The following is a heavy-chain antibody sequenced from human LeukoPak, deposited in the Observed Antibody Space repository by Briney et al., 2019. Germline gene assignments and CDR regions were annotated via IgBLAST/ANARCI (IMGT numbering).Heavy chain of an antibody. Sequence: PSETLSLTCTVSGGSISSSSYYWGWIRQPPGKGLEWIGSIYYSGSTFYNPSLKSRVTISVDTSKNQFSLKLSSVTAADTAVYYCARALAEGEEFNYYYYMDVWGKGTTVTVSS. D-gene: IGHD3-16*01. CDR1: GGSISSSSYY. CDR3: ARALAEGEEFNYYYYMDV. CDR2: IYYSGST. J-gene: IGHJ6*03. V-gene: IGHV4-39*01.